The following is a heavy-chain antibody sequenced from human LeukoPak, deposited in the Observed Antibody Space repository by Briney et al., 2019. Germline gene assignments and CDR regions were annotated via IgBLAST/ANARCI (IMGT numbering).Heavy chain of an antibody. J-gene: IGHJ4*02. Sequence: QPGGSLRLSCEASGFTFSNAWMSWVRQAPGKGLEWVGRIKSKTDGGTTDYAAPVKGRFTISRDGSKNTLYLQMNSLKTEDTAVYYCTPHSSGYLYYYWGQGTLVTVSS. D-gene: IGHD3-22*01. CDR3: TPHSSGYLYYY. CDR2: IKSKTDGGTT. CDR1: GFTFSNAW. V-gene: IGHV3-15*01.